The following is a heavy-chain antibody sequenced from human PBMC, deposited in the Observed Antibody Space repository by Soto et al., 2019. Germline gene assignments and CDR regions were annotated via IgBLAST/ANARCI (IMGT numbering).Heavy chain of an antibody. CDR3: AREWAGGLTTVVDYFDY. CDR2: ISSSGNTI. D-gene: IGHD4-17*01. CDR1: GFTFSSYE. V-gene: IGHV3-48*03. Sequence: PGGSLRLSCAASGFTFSSYEMNWVRQAPGKGLEWVSYISSSGNTIYYADSVKGRFTISRDNAKNSLYLQMNSLRAEDTAVYYCAREWAGGLTTVVDYFDYWGQGTLVTVSS. J-gene: IGHJ4*02.